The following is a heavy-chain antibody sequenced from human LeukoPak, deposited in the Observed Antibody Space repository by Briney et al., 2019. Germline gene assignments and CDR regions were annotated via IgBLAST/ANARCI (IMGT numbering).Heavy chain of an antibody. J-gene: IGHJ4*02. CDR2: IYHSGST. CDR1: GGSISSGGYS. CDR3: ARPGWFGEFGY. Sequence: SETLSLTCAVSGGSISSGGYSWSWIRQPPGKGLEWIGYIYHSGSTYYNPSLKSRVTISVDRSKNQFSLKLSSVTAADTAVYYCARPGWFGEFGYWGQGTLVTVSS. V-gene: IGHV4-30-2*01. D-gene: IGHD3-10*01.